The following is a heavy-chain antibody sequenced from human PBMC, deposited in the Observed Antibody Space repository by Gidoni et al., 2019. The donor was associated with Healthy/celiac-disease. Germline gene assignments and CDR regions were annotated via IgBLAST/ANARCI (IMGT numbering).Heavy chain of an antibody. V-gene: IGHV1-69*02. CDR3: AICPIVVVPAAIPQYYYYGMDV. D-gene: IGHD2-2*02. CDR2: IIPILGIA. J-gene: IGHJ6*02. Sequence: QVQLVQSGAEVKKPGSSVKVSCKASGGTFSSYTISWVRQAPGQGLEWMGRIIPILGIANYAQKFQGRVTITADKSTSTAYMELSSLRSEDTAVYYCAICPIVVVPAAIPQYYYYGMDVWGQGTTVTVSS. CDR1: GGTFSSYT.